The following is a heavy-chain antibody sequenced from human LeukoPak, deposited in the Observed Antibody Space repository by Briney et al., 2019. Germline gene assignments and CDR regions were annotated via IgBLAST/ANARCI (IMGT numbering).Heavy chain of an antibody. J-gene: IGHJ4*02. CDR2: VSGSAGST. V-gene: IGHV3-23*01. D-gene: IGHD5-12*01. CDR1: GFTFSSYA. Sequence: GGSLRLSCAASGFTFSSYAMSWVRQAPGKGLEWVSAVSGSAGSTYYADSVKGRFTISRDNSKNTLYLQMNSLRAEDTAVYYCAKLGGSVNSSYGFDYWGQGTLVTVSS. CDR3: AKLGGSVNSSYGFDY.